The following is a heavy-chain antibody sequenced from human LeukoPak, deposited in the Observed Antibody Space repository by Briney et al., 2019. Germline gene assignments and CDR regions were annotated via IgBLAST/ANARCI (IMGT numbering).Heavy chain of an antibody. CDR1: GGSFSGY. V-gene: IGHV4-34*01. CDR2: INHTGST. Sequence: SETLSLTCAVYGGSFSGYWSWIRQPPGKGLEWIGEINHTGSTNYNPSLQSRVTISVDTSNNQFSLEVSSVTAADTAVYYCARLIPPFGPGSPHPHQFDSWGQGTLVIVPS. D-gene: IGHD3-10*01. CDR3: ARLIPPFGPGSPHPHQFDS. J-gene: IGHJ4*02.